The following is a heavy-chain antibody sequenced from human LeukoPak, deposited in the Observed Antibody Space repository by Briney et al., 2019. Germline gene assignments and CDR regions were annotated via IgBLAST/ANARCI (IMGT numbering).Heavy chain of an antibody. V-gene: IGHV3-23*01. Sequence: GSLRLSCAASGFSFSNYAMSWVRRAPERGPGWVSRITGGGETFYAHSVKGGLTLSRDESRKAVYLQLNNLRVEDTAIYYCAKANWVSNADAVWWGQGTQVTVSS. CDR2: ITGGGET. D-gene: IGHD1-1*01. CDR3: AKANWVSNADAVW. CDR1: GFSFSNYA. J-gene: IGHJ4*02.